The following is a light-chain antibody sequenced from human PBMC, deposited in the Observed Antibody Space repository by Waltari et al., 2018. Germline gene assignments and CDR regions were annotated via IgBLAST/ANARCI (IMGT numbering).Light chain of an antibody. J-gene: IGKJ1*01. CDR3: QQTYSSPVT. CDR1: QDISNY. V-gene: IGKV1-33*01. CDR2: DES. Sequence: DIQMTQSPSSLSASVGDRVTITCQASQDISNYLNWYQQKPGKAPKLLIYDESNLETGVPSRFSGSGSGTDFTFTISSLQPEDIATYYCQQTYSSPVTFGQGTKVEVK.